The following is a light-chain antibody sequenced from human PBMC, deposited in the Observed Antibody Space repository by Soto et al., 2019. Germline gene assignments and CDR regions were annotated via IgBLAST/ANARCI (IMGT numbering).Light chain of an antibody. J-gene: IGLJ1*01. CDR3: SSYTSSSTYV. Sequence: QSALTQPPSVSGSPGQSVTISCTGTSSGVGNYNRVAWYQQPPGTAPKVIIYEVSNRPSGVPDRFSGSKSGNTASLTISGLQGEDEADYYCSSYTSSSTYVFGTGTKLTVL. V-gene: IGLV2-18*02. CDR1: SSGVGNYNR. CDR2: EVS.